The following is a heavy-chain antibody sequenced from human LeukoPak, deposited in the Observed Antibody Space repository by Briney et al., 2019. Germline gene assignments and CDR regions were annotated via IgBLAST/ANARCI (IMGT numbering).Heavy chain of an antibody. D-gene: IGHD2-15*01. Sequence: GGSLRLSCTASGFTFSNFWMHWVRQAPGKGLVWVSRINNDGSSTSYAGSVKGRFTISRDNAKNTLYLQMNNLRAEDTAVYYCARDNEYCTGGTCRLDYWGQGALVTVSS. V-gene: IGHV3-74*01. J-gene: IGHJ4*02. CDR3: ARDNEYCTGGTCRLDY. CDR2: INNDGSST. CDR1: GFTFSNFW.